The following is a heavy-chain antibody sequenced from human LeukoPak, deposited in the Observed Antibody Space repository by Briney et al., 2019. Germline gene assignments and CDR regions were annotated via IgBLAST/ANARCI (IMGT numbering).Heavy chain of an antibody. D-gene: IGHD6-19*01. CDR1: GFTFSSYW. CDR2: IKQDGSEK. J-gene: IGHJ4*02. Sequence: GGSLRLSCAASGFTFSSYWMSWVRQAPGKGLEWVANIKQDGSEKYYVDSVKGRFTISRDNAKNLLNLQMNSLRAEDTAVYYCARGYSSPWDRYFDYWGQGTLATVSS. V-gene: IGHV3-7*01. CDR3: ARGYSSPWDRYFDY.